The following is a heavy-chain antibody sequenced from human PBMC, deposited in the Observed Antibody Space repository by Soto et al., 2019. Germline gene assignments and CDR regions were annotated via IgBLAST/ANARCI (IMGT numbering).Heavy chain of an antibody. V-gene: IGHV4-30-4*01. J-gene: IGHJ6*02. CDR3: AREAVTTSYYYGMDV. D-gene: IGHD4-4*01. CDR2: IYYSGST. CDR1: GGSISSGDYY. Sequence: QVQLQESGPGLVKPSQTLSLTCTVSGGSISSGDYYWSWIRQPPGKGLEWIGYIYYSGSTYSNPSLKSRVTISVDTSKNQFSLKLSSVTAADTAVYYCAREAVTTSYYYGMDVWGQGTTVTVSS.